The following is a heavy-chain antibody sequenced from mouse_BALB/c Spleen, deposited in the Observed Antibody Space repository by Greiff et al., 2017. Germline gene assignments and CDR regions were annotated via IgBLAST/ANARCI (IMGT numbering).Heavy chain of an antibody. CDR3: ERHGGNSAWFAY. Sequence: EVHLVESGGGLVQPGESLKLSCESNEYEFPSHDMSWVRKTPEKRLELVAAINSDGGSTYYPDTMARRFIISRDNTKKTLYLQMSSLRSEDTALYYCERHGGNSAWFAYWGQGTLVTVSA. V-gene: IGHV5-2*01. CDR1: EYEFPSHD. D-gene: IGHD2-1*01. J-gene: IGHJ3*01. CDR2: INSDGGST.